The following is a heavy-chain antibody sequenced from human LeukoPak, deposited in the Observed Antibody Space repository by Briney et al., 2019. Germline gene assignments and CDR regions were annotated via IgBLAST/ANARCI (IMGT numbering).Heavy chain of an antibody. CDR1: GGSFSGYY. CDR3: ARVRVPAAIYWYFDL. V-gene: IGHV4-34*01. D-gene: IGHD2-2*02. CDR2: IYHSGST. J-gene: IGHJ2*01. Sequence: SETLSRTCAVYGGSFSGYYWSWIRQPPGKGLEWIGYIYHSGSTYYNPSLKSRVTISVDRSKNQFSLKLSSVTAADTAVYYCARVRVPAAIYWYFDLWGRGTLVTVSS.